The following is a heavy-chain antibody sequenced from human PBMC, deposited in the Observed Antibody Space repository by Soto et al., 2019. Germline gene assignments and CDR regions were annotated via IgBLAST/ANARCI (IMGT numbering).Heavy chain of an antibody. CDR2: ISSSSSYI. CDR1: GFTFSSYS. D-gene: IGHD5-12*01. Sequence: GGSLRLSCAASGFTFSSYSMNWVRQAPGKGLEWVSYISSSSSYIYYADSVKGRFTISRDNAKNSLYLQMNSLRAEDTAVYYCARDRRDGYNFDYWGQGTLVTVSS. J-gene: IGHJ4*02. CDR3: ARDRRDGYNFDY. V-gene: IGHV3-21*05.